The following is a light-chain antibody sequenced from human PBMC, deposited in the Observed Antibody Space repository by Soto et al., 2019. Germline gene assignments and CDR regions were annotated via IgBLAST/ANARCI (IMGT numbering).Light chain of an antibody. Sequence: EVVLTQSPGTLSLSPGERATLSCRASQSVSSNYLAWYQQRPGQAPRLHIYGASSRATGIPDRFSGSGSGTDFTLTISRLEPEDSAVYFCQHYSSQTFGQGTKVEIK. J-gene: IGKJ1*01. CDR3: QHYSSQT. V-gene: IGKV3-20*01. CDR2: GAS. CDR1: QSVSSNY.